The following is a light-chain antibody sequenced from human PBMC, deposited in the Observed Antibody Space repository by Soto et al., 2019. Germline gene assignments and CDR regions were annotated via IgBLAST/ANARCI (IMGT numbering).Light chain of an antibody. CDR2: TAS. V-gene: IGKV1-12*02. CDR3: QQTNSFPYT. CDR1: QVVSPW. J-gene: IGKJ2*01. Sequence: DIPMTQSPSSVSASVGDRVSITCRASQVVSPWLAWYQQKPGTAPKLLIYTASRLQSGVPSRFSGSGSGTDFTLTISSLQPEDFATYYCQQTNSFPYTFGQGTNLKIK.